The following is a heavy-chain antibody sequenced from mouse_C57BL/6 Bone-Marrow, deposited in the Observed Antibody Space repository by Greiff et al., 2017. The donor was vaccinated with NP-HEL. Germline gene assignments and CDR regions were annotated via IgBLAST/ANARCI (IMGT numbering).Heavy chain of an antibody. V-gene: IGHV14-4*01. CDR3: TTYDGSSPAWFAY. D-gene: IGHD1-1*01. CDR1: GFNIKDDY. Sequence: EVKLQESGAELVRPGASVKLSCTASGFNIKDDYMHWVKQRPEQGLEWIGWIDPENGDTEYASKFQGKATITADTSSNTAYLQLSSLTSEDTAVYYCTTYDGSSPAWFAYWGQGTLVTVSA. CDR2: IDPENGDT. J-gene: IGHJ3*01.